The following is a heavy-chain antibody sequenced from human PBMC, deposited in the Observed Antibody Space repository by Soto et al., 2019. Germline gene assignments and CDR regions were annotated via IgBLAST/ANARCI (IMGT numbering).Heavy chain of an antibody. V-gene: IGHV4-4*02. CDR3: ARGRPQPGIAMVDV. J-gene: IGHJ6*01. CDR1: GGSISSDNW. CDR2: IHHSGST. D-gene: IGHD6-13*01. Sequence: SETLSLTCAVSGGSISSDNWWSWVRQPPGKGLEWIGEIHHSGSTNYNPSLKSRVTISVDRSKNQFSLKLTSVTAADTAVYYCARGRPQPGIAMVDVWGQGTTVTVSS.